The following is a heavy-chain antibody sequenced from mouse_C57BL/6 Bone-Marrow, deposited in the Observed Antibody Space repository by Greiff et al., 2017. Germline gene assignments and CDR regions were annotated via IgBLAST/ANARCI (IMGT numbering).Heavy chain of an antibody. CDR1: GYTFTSYW. J-gene: IGHJ4*01. D-gene: IGHD1-1*01. Sequence: QVQLQQPGAELVKPGASVKLSCKASGYTFTSYWMHWVKQRPGQGLEWIGMIHPNSGSTNYNEKFKSKATLTVDKSSSTAYMQRSSLTSEDSAVXYWAREGYYYGSSYLYYYARDYWGQGTSVTVSS. CDR3: AREGYYYGSSYLYYYARDY. CDR2: IHPNSGST. V-gene: IGHV1-64*01.